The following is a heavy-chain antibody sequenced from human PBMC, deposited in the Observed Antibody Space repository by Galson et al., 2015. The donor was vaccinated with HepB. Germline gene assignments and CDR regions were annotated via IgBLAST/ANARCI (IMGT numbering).Heavy chain of an antibody. CDR2: ISSSSIYI. Sequence: SLRLSCAASGFSFSSYSMNWVRQAPGKGLEWVSAISSSSIYIYQADSVKGRFTTSRDNAKNSLYLQMNSLRAEDTAVYYCVRGKYDSGTDYYFDYWGQGTLVTVSS. CDR1: GFSFSSYS. D-gene: IGHD3-22*01. J-gene: IGHJ4*02. CDR3: VRGKYDSGTDYYFDY. V-gene: IGHV3-21*01.